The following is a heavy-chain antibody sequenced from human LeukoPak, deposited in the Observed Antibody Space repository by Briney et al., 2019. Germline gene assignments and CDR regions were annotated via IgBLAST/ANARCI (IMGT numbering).Heavy chain of an antibody. V-gene: IGHV3-23*01. CDR2: ISGSGGST. Sequence: ETLSLTCAVCGGSFSGYYWSWIRQPPGKGLEWVSTISGSGGSTYYTGSVKGHFTIFRDNSKNTLYLQMNSLGAEDTAVYYCAASTGGYSYVLFDYWGQGTLVTVSS. CDR1: GGSFSGYY. J-gene: IGHJ4*02. CDR3: AASTGGYSYVLFDY. D-gene: IGHD5-18*01.